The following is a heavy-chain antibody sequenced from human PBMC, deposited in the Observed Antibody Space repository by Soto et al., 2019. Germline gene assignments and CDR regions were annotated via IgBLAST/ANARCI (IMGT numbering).Heavy chain of an antibody. CDR3: TKDINMGGVDV. CDR1: GFTSSSYW. CDR2: IFWDGNRM. V-gene: IGHV3-9*02. D-gene: IGHD3-10*01. Sequence: PGGSLRLSCAASGFTSSSYWMSWVRQAPGKGLEWVSGIFWDGNRMDYADSVKGRFFISRDNAKNSLYLQMNSLREDDTALYYCTKDINMGGVDVWGQGTTVTVSS. J-gene: IGHJ6*02.